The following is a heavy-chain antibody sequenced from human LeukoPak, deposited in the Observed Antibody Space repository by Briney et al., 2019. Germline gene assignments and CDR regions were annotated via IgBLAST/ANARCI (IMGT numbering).Heavy chain of an antibody. CDR3: ASASSGWYDRFDP. Sequence: GASVKVSCKASGYTFTGYYMHWVRQAPGQGLEWMGWISAYNGNTNYAQKLQGRVTMTTDTSTSTAYMELRSLRSDDTAVYYCASASSGWYDRFDPWGQGTLVTVSS. D-gene: IGHD6-19*01. CDR2: ISAYNGNT. CDR1: GYTFTGYY. J-gene: IGHJ5*02. V-gene: IGHV1-18*04.